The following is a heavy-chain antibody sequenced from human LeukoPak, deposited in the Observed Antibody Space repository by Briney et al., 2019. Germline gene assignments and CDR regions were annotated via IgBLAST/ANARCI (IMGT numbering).Heavy chain of an antibody. CDR2: MYNSGST. J-gene: IGHJ4*02. Sequence: SETLSLTCTVSGGSISGSYWSWIRQPPGRGLGWIAYMYNSGSTNYNPSLKSRVTISIDTSKNQFSLKLSSVTAADTAVYYCASAEYSSSAPGYWGQGTLVTVSS. D-gene: IGHD6-6*01. CDR3: ASAEYSSSAPGY. CDR1: GGSISGSY. V-gene: IGHV4-59*01.